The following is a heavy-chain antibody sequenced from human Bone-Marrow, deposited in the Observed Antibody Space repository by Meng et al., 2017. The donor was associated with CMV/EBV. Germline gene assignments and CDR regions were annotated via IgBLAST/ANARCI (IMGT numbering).Heavy chain of an antibody. CDR3: AREGLWSGWTREYGMDV. V-gene: IGHV4-59*01. CDR1: GGSISSYY. J-gene: IGHJ6*02. CDR2: IYYSGST. Sequence: SETLSLTCTVSGGSISSYYWSWIRQPPGKGLEWIGSIYYSGSTYYNPSLKSRVTISVDTSKNQFSLKLSSVTAADTAVYYCAREGLWSGWTREYGMDVWGQGTTVTVSS. D-gene: IGHD3-3*01.